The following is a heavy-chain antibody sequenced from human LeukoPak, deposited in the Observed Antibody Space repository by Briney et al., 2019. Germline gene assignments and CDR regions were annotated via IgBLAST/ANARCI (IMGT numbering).Heavy chain of an antibody. CDR1: GGSITNYS. J-gene: IGHJ3*02. V-gene: IGHV4-59*01. CDR3: ARRYCSGGSCYSALDI. CDR2: IYYSGST. D-gene: IGHD2-15*01. Sequence: PSETLSLTCTVSGGSITNYSWSWLRQPPGKGLEWIGYIYYSGSTSYNPSLKSRVTISVDTSKNQFSLRVSSVTAADTAVYYCARRYCSGGSCYSALDIWGQGTMVTVSS.